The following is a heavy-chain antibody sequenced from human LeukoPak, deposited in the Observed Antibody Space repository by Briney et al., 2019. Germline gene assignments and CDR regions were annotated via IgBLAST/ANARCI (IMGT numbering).Heavy chain of an antibody. CDR3: ARVPPLYCSSTSCYGGGFDY. CDR1: GYTFTVYY. D-gene: IGHD2-2*01. CDR2: VDPEDGET. J-gene: IGHJ4*02. Sequence: GATVKISCKVSGYTFTVYYMHWVQQAPGKGLEWMGLVDPEDGETIYAEKFQGRVTITADTSTDTAYMELSSLRSDDTAVYYCARVPPLYCSSTSCYGGGFDYWGQGTLVTVSS. V-gene: IGHV1-69-2*01.